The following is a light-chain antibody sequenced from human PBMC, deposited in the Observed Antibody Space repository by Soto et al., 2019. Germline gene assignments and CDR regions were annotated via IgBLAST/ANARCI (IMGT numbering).Light chain of an antibody. CDR3: HQTYSFPPT. J-gene: IGKJ2*01. CDR1: QSISNY. Sequence: DIRMTQSPSSLSASVGDSVTISCRASQSISNYVNWYQHKLGKAPTLLVYAASVLQSGAPSRFSGSGSGTDFTLTITSLQPEDFAIYYCHQTYSFPPTFGQGTKLDIK. V-gene: IGKV1-39*01. CDR2: AAS.